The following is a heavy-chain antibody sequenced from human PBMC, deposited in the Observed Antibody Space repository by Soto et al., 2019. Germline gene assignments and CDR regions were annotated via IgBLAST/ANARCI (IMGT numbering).Heavy chain of an antibody. Sequence: GGSLRLACTGSGFTFGDFGMSWFSQAPGKGLEWLSFIRSKGYGGTTESAASVRGRFITSRDDSKSIAYLQMNSLKTEDTAVYYCASLTSWSQEYYYGMDVWGQGTTVTAP. CDR2: IRSKGYGGTT. D-gene: IGHD2-2*01. J-gene: IGHJ6*02. V-gene: IGHV3-49*03. CDR1: GFTFGDFG. CDR3: ASLTSWSQEYYYGMDV.